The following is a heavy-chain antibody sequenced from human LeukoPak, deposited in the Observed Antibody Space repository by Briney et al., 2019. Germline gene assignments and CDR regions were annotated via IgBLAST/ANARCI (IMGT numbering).Heavy chain of an antibody. D-gene: IGHD3-10*01. CDR2: IYCSGST. Sequence: SEILSLTCTVSGGSISSYYWSWIRQPPGKGLEWIAYIYCSGSTNYNPSLKSRVTISVDTSKNQFSLKLSSVTAADTAVYYCARRYGSGSSGTFDYWGQGTLVTVSS. CDR3: ARRYGSGSSGTFDY. V-gene: IGHV4-59*01. CDR1: GGSISSYY. J-gene: IGHJ4*02.